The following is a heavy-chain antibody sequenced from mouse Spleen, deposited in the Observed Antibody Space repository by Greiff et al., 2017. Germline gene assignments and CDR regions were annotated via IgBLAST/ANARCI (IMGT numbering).Heavy chain of an antibody. V-gene: IGHV3-6*01. CDR1: GYSITSGYY. Sequence: ESGPGLVKPSQSLSLTCSVTGYSITSGYYWNWIRQFPGNKLEWMGYISYDGSNNYNPSLKNRISITRDTSKNQFFLKLNSVTTEDTATYYCARDHYSNYDYAMDYWGQGTSVTVSS. J-gene: IGHJ4*01. CDR2: ISYDGSN. D-gene: IGHD2-5*01. CDR3: ARDHYSNYDYAMDY.